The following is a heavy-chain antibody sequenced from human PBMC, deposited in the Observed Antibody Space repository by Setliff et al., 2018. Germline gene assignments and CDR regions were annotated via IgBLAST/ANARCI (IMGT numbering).Heavy chain of an antibody. V-gene: IGHV4-4*07. J-gene: IGHJ6*03. CDR3: ARMTGFQYIDV. D-gene: IGHD3-3*01. CDR2: IYTSGGI. CDR1: GGSIRNYF. Sequence: SETLSLTCTVPGGSIRNYFWGWIRQPAGKGLEWIGRIYTSGGIDYNPSLRSRVTISVDTSKDQFSLKLRSVTAADTAVYYCARMTGFQYIDVWGKGTTVTVSS.